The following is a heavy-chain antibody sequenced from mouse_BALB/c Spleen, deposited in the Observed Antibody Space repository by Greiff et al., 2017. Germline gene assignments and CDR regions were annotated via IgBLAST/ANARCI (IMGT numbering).Heavy chain of an antibody. CDR2: INSNGGST. J-gene: IGHJ2*01. CDR3: AREKSTALDY. D-gene: IGHD1-2*01. Sequence: EVQRVESGGGLVQPGGSLKLSCAASGFTFSSYGMSWVRQTPDKRLELVATINSNGGSTYYPDSVKGRFTISRDNAKNTLYLQMSSLKSEDTAMYYCAREKSTALDYWGQGTTLTVSS. V-gene: IGHV5-6-3*01. CDR1: GFTFSSYG.